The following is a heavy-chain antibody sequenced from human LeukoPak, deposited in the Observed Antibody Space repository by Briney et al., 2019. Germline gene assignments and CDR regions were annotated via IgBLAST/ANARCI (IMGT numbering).Heavy chain of an antibody. CDR2: INPNSGDT. V-gene: IGHV1-2*02. CDR1: GYTFTGYY. J-gene: IGHJ4*02. D-gene: IGHD3-10*01. Sequence: ASVKVSCKASGYTFTGYYMYWVRQAPGQGLEWMGWINPNSGDTNYAQNFQGRVTMTRDTSITTAYMELSSLRSEDTAVYYCARDQLLETYYYGSGSSSTVGRGQGTLVTVSS. CDR3: ARDQLLETYYYGSGSSSTVG.